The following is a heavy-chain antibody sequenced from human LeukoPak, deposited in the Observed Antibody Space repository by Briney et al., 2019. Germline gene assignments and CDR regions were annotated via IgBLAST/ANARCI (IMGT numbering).Heavy chain of an antibody. J-gene: IGHJ4*02. CDR2: TYYRSKWYN. D-gene: IGHD3-16*01. CDR3: AREDLGAAYFDF. Sequence: SQTLSLTCAISGDSVSTNNVAWNWIRQSPSRGFEWLGRTYYRSKWYNDYAVSVKSRITVNPDTSKNQFSLQLNSVTPDDTAIYYCAREDLGAAYFDFWGQGTLVTVSS. CDR1: GDSVSTNNVA. V-gene: IGHV6-1*01.